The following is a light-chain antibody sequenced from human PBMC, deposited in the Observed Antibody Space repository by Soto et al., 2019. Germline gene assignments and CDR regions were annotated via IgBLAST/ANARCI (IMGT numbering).Light chain of an antibody. Sequence: EIVLTQSPATLHLSPGERATLSCRASQMVSSYLAWTQQKPGQAPRLLIYDASNRATGIPARFSGSGSGTDFTLTISSLEPEDFAVYYCQQRSNWPIFTFGPGTKVDIK. J-gene: IGKJ3*01. CDR2: DAS. CDR3: QQRSNWPIFT. CDR1: QMVSSY. V-gene: IGKV3-11*01.